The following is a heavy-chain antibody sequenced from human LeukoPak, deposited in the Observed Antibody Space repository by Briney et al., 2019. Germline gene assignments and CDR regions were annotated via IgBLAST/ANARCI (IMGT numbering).Heavy chain of an antibody. CDR1: GFTFSSYA. CDR2: ITGSGDGT. CDR3: VKGFVHPTYYFEY. Sequence: GGSLRLSCAASGFTFSSYAMMWVRQSPEKGLEWVSSITGSGDGTYYADSVRGRFTISRDNSKNTLYLQMNSLRAEDTAVYLCVKGFVHPTYYFEYWGQGTLVTVSS. V-gene: IGHV3-23*01. D-gene: IGHD3-10*01. J-gene: IGHJ4*02.